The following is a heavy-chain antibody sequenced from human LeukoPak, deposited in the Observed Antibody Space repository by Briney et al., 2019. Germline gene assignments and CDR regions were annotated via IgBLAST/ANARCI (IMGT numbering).Heavy chain of an antibody. D-gene: IGHD3-9*01. V-gene: IGHV4-59*01. J-gene: IGHJ4*02. CDR1: GVSISSYY. CDR3: ARADYDILTGYLPFDY. CDR2: IYYSGST. Sequence: PSETLSLTCTVSGVSISSYYWSWIRQPPGKGLEWIGYIYYSGSTNYNPSLKSRVTISVDTSKNQFSLKLSSVTAADTAVYYCARADYDILTGYLPFDYWGQGTLVTVSS.